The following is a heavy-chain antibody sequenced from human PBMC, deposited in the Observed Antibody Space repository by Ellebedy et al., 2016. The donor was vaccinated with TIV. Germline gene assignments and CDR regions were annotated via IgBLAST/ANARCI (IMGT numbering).Heavy chain of an antibody. V-gene: IGHV4-31*03. Sequence: MPSETLSLTCTVSGGSISSGGYYWSWIRQHPGKGLEWIGYIYYSGSTYYNPSLKSRVTISVDTSKNQFSLKLSSVTAADTAVYYCAREPYYEFWSGYKEKYFDLWGRGTLVTVSS. CDR1: GGSISSGGYY. CDR2: IYYSGST. J-gene: IGHJ2*01. D-gene: IGHD3-3*01. CDR3: AREPYYEFWSGYKEKYFDL.